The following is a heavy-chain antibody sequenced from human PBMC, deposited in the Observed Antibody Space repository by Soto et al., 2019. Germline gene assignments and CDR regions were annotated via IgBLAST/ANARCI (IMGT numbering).Heavy chain of an antibody. V-gene: IGHV4-39*01. D-gene: IGHD1-26*01. Sequence: SETLSLTCTVSVSSISSSSYYWGWTRHPPGKGLQWIASIYSSGSTYYTPSLKSRVTISVDTSKNQFSLKLSSVTAADTAVYYCARLVGARLPLFDYWGQGTLVTVS. CDR3: ARLVGARLPLFDY. J-gene: IGHJ4*02. CDR1: VSSISSSSYY. CDR2: IYSSGST.